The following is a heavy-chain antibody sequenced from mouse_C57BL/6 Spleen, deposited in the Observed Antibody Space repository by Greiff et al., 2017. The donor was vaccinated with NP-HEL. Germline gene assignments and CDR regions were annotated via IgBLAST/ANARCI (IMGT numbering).Heavy chain of an antibody. CDR2: ISSGGDYI. D-gene: IGHD1-1*01. Sequence: EVQLVESGDGLVKPGGSLKLSCAASGFTFSSYAMSWVRQTPEKRLEWVAYISSGGDYIYYADTVKGRFTISRDNARNTLYLQMSSLKSEDTAMYYCTRDHTVVDYWYFDVWGTGTTVTVSS. CDR1: GFTFSSYA. J-gene: IGHJ1*03. V-gene: IGHV5-9-1*02. CDR3: TRDHTVVDYWYFDV.